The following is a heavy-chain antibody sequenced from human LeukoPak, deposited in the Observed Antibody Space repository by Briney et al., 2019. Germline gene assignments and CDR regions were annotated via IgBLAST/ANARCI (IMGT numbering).Heavy chain of an antibody. Sequence: SETLSLTCTVSGGSISSSSYYWGWIRQPPGKGLEWIGSIYYSGSTYYNPPLKSRVTISVDTSKNQFSLKLSSVTAADTAVYYCARQEITIFGVVMEPWGQGTLVTVSS. CDR1: GGSISSSSYY. CDR2: IYYSGST. J-gene: IGHJ4*02. V-gene: IGHV4-39*01. D-gene: IGHD3-3*01. CDR3: ARQEITIFGVVMEP.